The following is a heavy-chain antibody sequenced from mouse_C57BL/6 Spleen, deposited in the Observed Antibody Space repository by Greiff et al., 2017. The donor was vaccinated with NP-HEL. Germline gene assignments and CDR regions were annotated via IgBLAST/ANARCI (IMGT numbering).Heavy chain of an antibody. Sequence: EVMLVESGGGLVKPGGSLKLSCAASGFTFSDYGMHWVRQAPEKGLEWVAYISSGSSTIYYADTVKGRFTISRDNAKNTLFLQMTSRRSEDTSMYYCARLEIYYYGSEAMDYWGQGTSVTVSS. CDR3: ARLEIYYYGSEAMDY. J-gene: IGHJ4*01. V-gene: IGHV5-17*01. D-gene: IGHD1-1*01. CDR2: ISSGSSTI. CDR1: GFTFSDYG.